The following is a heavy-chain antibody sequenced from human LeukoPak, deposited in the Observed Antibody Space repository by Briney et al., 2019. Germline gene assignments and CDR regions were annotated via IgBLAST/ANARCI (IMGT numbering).Heavy chain of an antibody. D-gene: IGHD3-22*01. CDR1: GGTFSSYA. CDR2: IIPIFGTA. Sequence: GSSVKVSCKASGGTFSSYAISWVRQAPGQGLEWMGGIIPIFGTANYAQKFQGRVTMTRDMSTTTIYMEMSSLRSDDTAVYYCARGSPNYDGSGSHWWLDPWGQGTLVTVSS. V-gene: IGHV1-69*05. CDR3: ARGSPNYDGSGSHWWLDP. J-gene: IGHJ5*02.